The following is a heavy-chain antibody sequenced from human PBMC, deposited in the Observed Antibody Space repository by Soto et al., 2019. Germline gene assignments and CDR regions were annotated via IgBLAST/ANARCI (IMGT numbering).Heavy chain of an antibody. CDR1: GGSISSGGYY. CDR3: AREGLLAVRGVIIT. V-gene: IGHV4-31*03. D-gene: IGHD3-10*01. Sequence: QVQLQESGPGLVKPSQTLSLTCTVSGGSISSGGYYWSWIRQHPRKGLEWIGYIYYSGSTYYNPSLKSRVTISVDTSKNQFSLKLSSVTAAATAVYYCAREGLLAVRGVIITWGQGTLVTVSS. CDR2: IYYSGST. J-gene: IGHJ4*02.